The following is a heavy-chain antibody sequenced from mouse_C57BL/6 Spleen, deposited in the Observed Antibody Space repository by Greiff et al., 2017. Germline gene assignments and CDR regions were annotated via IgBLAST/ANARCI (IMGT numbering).Heavy chain of an antibody. CDR3: AKMHYGNLYWYFDV. V-gene: IGHV2-5*01. Sequence: VKLVESGPGLVQPSQSLSITCTVSGFSLTSYGVHWVRQSPGKGLEWLGVIWRGGSTDYNAAFMSRLSITKDNSKSQVFFKMNSLQADDTAIYXCAKMHYGNLYWYFDVWGTGTTVTVSS. CDR1: GFSLTSYG. CDR2: IWRGGST. D-gene: IGHD2-1*01. J-gene: IGHJ1*03.